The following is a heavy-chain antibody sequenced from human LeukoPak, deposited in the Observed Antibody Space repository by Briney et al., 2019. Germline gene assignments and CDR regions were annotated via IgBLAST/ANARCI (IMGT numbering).Heavy chain of an antibody. CDR1: GGSISSNSYY. J-gene: IGHJ5*02. V-gene: IGHV4-39*07. D-gene: IGHD6-19*01. CDR3: ARGESSGSSWFDP. CDR2: IYYSGST. Sequence: PSETLSLTCTVSGGSISSNSYYWGWIRQPPGKGLEWIGSIYYSGSTYYNPSLKSRVTISVDTSKSQFSLKLSSVTAADTAVYYCARGESSGSSWFDPWGQGTLVTVSS.